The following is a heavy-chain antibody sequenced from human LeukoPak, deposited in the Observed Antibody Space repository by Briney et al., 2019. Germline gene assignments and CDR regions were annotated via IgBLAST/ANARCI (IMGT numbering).Heavy chain of an antibody. J-gene: IGHJ3*02. D-gene: IGHD6-13*01. V-gene: IGHV1-8*01. CDR3: ARGHIAAAGNDAFDI. CDR2: MNPNSGNT. CDR1: GYTFTSYD. Sequence: ASVTVSCKASGYTFTSYDINWVRQATGQGLEWMGWMNPNSGNTGYAQKFQGRVSMTRNTSISTAYMELSSLRSEDTAVYYCARGHIAAAGNDAFDIWGQGTMVTVSS.